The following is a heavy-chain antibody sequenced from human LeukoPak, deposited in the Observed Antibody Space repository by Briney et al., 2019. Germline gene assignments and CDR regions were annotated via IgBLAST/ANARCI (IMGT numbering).Heavy chain of an antibody. CDR3: ARDAPYYYYDSSGYWSDAFDI. Sequence: GAPVKVSCKASGGTFSSYAISWVRQAPGQGLGWMGWISAYNGNTNYAQKLQGRVTMTTDTSTSTAYMELRSLRSDDTAVYYCARDAPYYYYDSSGYWSDAFDIWGQGTMVTVSS. V-gene: IGHV1-18*01. CDR1: GGTFSSYA. CDR2: ISAYNGNT. D-gene: IGHD3-22*01. J-gene: IGHJ3*02.